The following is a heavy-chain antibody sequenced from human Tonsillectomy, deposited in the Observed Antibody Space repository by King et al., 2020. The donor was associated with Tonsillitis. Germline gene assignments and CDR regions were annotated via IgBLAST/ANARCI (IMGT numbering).Heavy chain of an antibody. CDR1: GGSISSGGHY. D-gene: IGHD3-22*01. CDR3: ARDLIGDIHRVHGAFDI. Sequence: QLQESGPGLVKPSQTLSLTCTVSGGSISSGGHYWTWFRQHPGKGLEWIGYIYYSGSTYYNPSLKSQVTISVDTSKNQFSLELSSVTAADTAVYYCARDLIGDIHRVHGAFDIWGQGTMVTVSS. J-gene: IGHJ3*02. CDR2: IYYSGST. V-gene: IGHV4-31*01.